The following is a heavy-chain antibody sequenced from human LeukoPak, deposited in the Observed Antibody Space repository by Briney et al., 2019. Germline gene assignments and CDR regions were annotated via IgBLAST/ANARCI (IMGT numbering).Heavy chain of an antibody. V-gene: IGHV4-39*07. CDR2: IYYSGST. J-gene: IGHJ6*02. D-gene: IGHD6-19*01. CDR3: ARGWTTSSSGWYFYYYGMDV. CDR1: GGSISSSSYY. Sequence: PSETLSLTCTVSGGSISSSSYYWGWIRQPPGKGLEWIGSIYYSGSTYYNPSLKSRVTISVDTPKNQFSLKLSSVTAADTAVYYCARGWTTSSSGWYFYYYGMDVWGQGTTVTVSS.